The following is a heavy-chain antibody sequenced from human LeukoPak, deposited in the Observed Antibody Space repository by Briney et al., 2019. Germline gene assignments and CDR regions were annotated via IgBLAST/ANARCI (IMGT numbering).Heavy chain of an antibody. J-gene: IGHJ4*02. V-gene: IGHV4-39*01. CDR1: GGSISSTSYY. Sequence: SETLSLTCTVSGGSISSTSYYWGWIRQPPGRGLEWIGGIYYTGSAYYNPALKSRATISVDTSKNQFSLKLSSVTAADTAVYYCARHLGSSSWFDYWGQGTLATVSS. CDR2: IYYTGSA. CDR3: ARHLGSSSWFDY. D-gene: IGHD6-13*01.